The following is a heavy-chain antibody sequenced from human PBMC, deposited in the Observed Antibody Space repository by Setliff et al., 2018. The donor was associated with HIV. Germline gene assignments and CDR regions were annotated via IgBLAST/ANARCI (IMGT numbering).Heavy chain of an antibody. J-gene: IGHJ6*02. CDR3: AKHLSPGSGWYSKARGMDV. D-gene: IGHD6-19*01. V-gene: IGHV5-51*01. Sequence: GESLKISCKGSGYKFTTNWIAWVRQMLGKGLEWMGIVWPDDSDTRYSPSFQGQVTISADKTTNTAYLQWSSLKASDTAMYYCAKHLSPGSGWYSKARGMDVWGQGTTVTVSS. CDR1: GYKFTTNW. CDR2: VWPDDSDT.